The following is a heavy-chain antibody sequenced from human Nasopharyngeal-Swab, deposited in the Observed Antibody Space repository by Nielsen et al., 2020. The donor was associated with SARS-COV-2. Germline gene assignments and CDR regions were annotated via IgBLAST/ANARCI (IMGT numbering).Heavy chain of an antibody. Sequence: GESLKIFCAASGFIFSNYWMSWVRQTPGKGLEWVANINEGGSETDYVDSVKGRFTVTRDSAKNSVYLQMNSLRAEDTAIYYCAITSVDYWGLGTLVTVSS. CDR2: INEGGSET. D-gene: IGHD4-11*01. J-gene: IGHJ4*02. CDR1: GFIFSNYW. CDR3: AITSVDY. V-gene: IGHV3-7*03.